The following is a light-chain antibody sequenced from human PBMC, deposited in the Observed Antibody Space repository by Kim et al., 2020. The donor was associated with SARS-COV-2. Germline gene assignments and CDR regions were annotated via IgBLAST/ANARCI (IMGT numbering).Light chain of an antibody. V-gene: IGLV2-14*03. CDR1: SSDVGGYNY. CDR3: SSYTFGSAI. J-gene: IGLJ2*01. Sequence: QLVLTQPASLSGSPGQSITIPCTGTSSDVGGYNYVSWYQQLPGKVPKLMIYDVFKRPPGVSNRFSGSKSDNTASLTISGLQAEDEADYYCSSYTFGSAIFGGGTQLTVL. CDR2: DVF.